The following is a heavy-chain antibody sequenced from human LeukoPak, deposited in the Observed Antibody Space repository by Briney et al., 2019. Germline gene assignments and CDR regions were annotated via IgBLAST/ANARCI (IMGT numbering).Heavy chain of an antibody. D-gene: IGHD1-1*01. J-gene: IGHJ4*02. Sequence: GGSLRLSCAASGFTFSSYAMSWVRQAPGKGLEWVSGISGSGGSTYYADSVEGRFTISRDNAKNSLFLQMNSLRAEDTAVYYCARFALRTPPTDWGQGTLVTVSS. V-gene: IGHV3-23*01. CDR2: ISGSGGST. CDR3: ARFALRTPPTD. CDR1: GFTFSSYA.